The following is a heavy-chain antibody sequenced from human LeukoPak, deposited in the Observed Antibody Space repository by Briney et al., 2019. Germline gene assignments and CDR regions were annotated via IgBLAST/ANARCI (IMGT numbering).Heavy chain of an antibody. D-gene: IGHD6-6*01. Sequence: ASVKVSCKASGYAFTGYYMHWVRQAPGQGLDWMGWIGAYNGNTNYAQKLQGRVTITTDTSTSTAYMELRSLRSDDTAVYYCARVRIAAPDYYYYGMDVWGQGTTVTVSS. V-gene: IGHV1-18*04. CDR3: ARVRIAAPDYYYYGMDV. CDR2: IGAYNGNT. J-gene: IGHJ6*02. CDR1: GYAFTGYY.